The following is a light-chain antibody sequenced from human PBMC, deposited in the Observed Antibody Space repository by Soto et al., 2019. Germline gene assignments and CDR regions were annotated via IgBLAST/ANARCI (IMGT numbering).Light chain of an antibody. J-gene: IGKJ4*01. CDR3: QQRTDWRLS. V-gene: IGKV3-11*01. CDR2: DAS. CDR1: QSISSH. Sequence: EVVLTQSPATLSLSPGERATLSCRASQSISSHLTWYQQKPGQAPRLLIYDASNRATGIPARFSGSGSGTDFTLTISSLEPDDFAVYYCQQRTDWRLSFGGGTKVESK.